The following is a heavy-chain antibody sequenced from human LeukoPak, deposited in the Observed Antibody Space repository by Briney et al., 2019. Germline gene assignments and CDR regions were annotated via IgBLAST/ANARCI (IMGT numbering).Heavy chain of an antibody. D-gene: IGHD4/OR15-4a*01. CDR3: VRDLGFGALDY. Sequence: GAPVKVSCKASGYTFTSYGISWVRQAPGQGLEWMGWISGYNDNAKYAQKVLGRVTMTTDTSTSTAYMEVRSLRSDDTAVYYCVRDLGFGALDYWGQGTPVIVSS. V-gene: IGHV1-18*01. CDR2: ISGYNDNA. J-gene: IGHJ4*02. CDR1: GYTFTSYG.